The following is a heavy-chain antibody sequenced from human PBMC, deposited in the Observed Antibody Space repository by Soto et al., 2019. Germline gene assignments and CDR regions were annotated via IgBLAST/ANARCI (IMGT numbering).Heavy chain of an antibody. D-gene: IGHD3-3*01. Sequence: ETLSLTCTVSGGSIGSYYWNWIRQPPGKGLEWIGYIYYSGSTNYNPSLKSRVTISVDTSKNQFSLKLSSVTAADTAVYYCARDGGFYYGMDVWGQGTTVTVSS. CDR2: IYYSGST. CDR3: ARDGGFYYGMDV. J-gene: IGHJ6*02. CDR1: GGSIGSYY. V-gene: IGHV4-59*01.